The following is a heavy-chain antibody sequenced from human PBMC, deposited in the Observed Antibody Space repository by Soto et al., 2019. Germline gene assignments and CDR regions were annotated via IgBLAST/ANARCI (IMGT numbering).Heavy chain of an antibody. Sequence: VQLMQSGAEVKKPGSSVKVSCKASGGTFSSHSINWVRQAPGQGLEWMGGIITLFGTSNYAQNFQGRVTITADQSTRTAYMELNSLTSVDTAVYYCAREVGYGDFAAALLDWGQGTLVTVSS. CDR3: AREVGYGDFAAALLD. V-gene: IGHV1-69*01. D-gene: IGHD2-21*02. J-gene: IGHJ4*02. CDR2: IITLFGTS. CDR1: GGTFSSHS.